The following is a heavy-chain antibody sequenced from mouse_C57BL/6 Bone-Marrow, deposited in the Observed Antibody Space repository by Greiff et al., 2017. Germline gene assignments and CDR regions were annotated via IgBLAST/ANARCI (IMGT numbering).Heavy chain of an antibody. J-gene: IGHJ4*01. CDR1: GFTFSDYG. Sequence: EVQGVESGGGLVKPGGSLKLSCAASGFTFSDYGMHWVRQAPEQGLEWVAYISSGSSTIYYADKVKGRFTISRDNAKNTRFLQMTSVRSEDTAMYYCAKDGRDYWGQGTSVTVSS. CDR3: AKDGRDY. CDR2: ISSGSSTI. V-gene: IGHV5-17*01.